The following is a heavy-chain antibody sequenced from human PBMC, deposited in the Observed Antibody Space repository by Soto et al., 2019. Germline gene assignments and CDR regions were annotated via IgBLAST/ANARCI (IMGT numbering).Heavy chain of an antibody. CDR1: GGSLSGYY. CDR3: ARSDNRNSLYGVDV. V-gene: IGHV4-34*01. CDR2: INHRGSS. D-gene: IGHD1-7*01. Sequence: LSLTCAVNGGSLSGYYWSWIRQSPGKGLEWIGEINHRGSSDYNPSLKSRVTISIDASKNHVTLELTSVTAADTAVYYCARSDNRNSLYGVDVWGQGTAVTVSS. J-gene: IGHJ6*02.